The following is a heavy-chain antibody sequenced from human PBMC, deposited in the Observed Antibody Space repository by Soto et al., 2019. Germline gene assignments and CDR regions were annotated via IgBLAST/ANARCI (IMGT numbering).Heavy chain of an antibody. Sequence: ASVKVSCKASGYTFTSYYVLWVRQAPGQGLEWMGLISPSSGRATYAQNFQGRVSVTRDTSTSTVYLELSSLRSEDTAVYYCATRVGSPDYWGQGTLVTVSS. J-gene: IGHJ4*02. CDR3: ATRVGSPDY. CDR1: GYTFTSYY. V-gene: IGHV1-46*01. CDR2: ISPSSGRA. D-gene: IGHD1-26*01.